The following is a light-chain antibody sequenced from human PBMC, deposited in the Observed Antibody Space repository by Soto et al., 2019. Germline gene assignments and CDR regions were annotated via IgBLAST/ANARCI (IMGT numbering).Light chain of an antibody. Sequence: EIVLTQSPATLSLSPGERATLSCRASQSVSNYLAWYQQKPGQAPRLLIYGASTRATGIPARFSGSGSGTEFTLTISSLQSEDFAVYYCQQYNNWPPMAFGQGTKVEIK. V-gene: IGKV3-15*01. CDR1: QSVSNY. CDR3: QQYNNWPPMA. CDR2: GAS. J-gene: IGKJ1*01.